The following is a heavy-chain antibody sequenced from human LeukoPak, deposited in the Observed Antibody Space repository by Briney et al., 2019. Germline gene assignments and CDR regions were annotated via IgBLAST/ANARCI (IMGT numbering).Heavy chain of an antibody. CDR3: AREVRVPGEFDY. CDR2: IYYTGDT. J-gene: IGHJ4*02. CDR1: GGSITSNY. D-gene: IGHD2-2*01. V-gene: IGHV4-59*12. Sequence: SETLSLTCTVSGGSITSNYWSWIRQPPGKGLEYIGYIYYTGDTNYYPSLKSRVTISMDTSKNQFSLKLSSVTAADTAMYYCAREVRVPGEFDYWGQGTLVTVSS.